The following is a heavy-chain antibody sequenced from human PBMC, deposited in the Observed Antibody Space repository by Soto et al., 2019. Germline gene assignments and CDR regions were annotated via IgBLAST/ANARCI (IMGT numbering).Heavy chain of an antibody. V-gene: IGHV4-59*01. CDR1: GGSISSYY. J-gene: IGHJ5*02. CDR3: ARDGHAYFQNWFDP. Sequence: SETLSLTCTVSGGSISSYYWSWIRQPPGKGLEWIGYIYYSGSTNYNPSLKSRVTISVDTSKNQFSLKLSSVTAADTAVYYCARDGHAYFQNWFDPWGQGTLVTVSS. D-gene: IGHD2-21*01. CDR2: IYYSGST.